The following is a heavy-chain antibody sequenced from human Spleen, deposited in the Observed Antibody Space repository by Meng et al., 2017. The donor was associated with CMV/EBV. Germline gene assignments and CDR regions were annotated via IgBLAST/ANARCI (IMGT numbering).Heavy chain of an antibody. V-gene: IGHV3-30*04. CDR3: AREVADFWSGSYNRLYYYYYGMDV. CDR1: GFSFSSCA. D-gene: IGHD3-3*01. J-gene: IGHJ6*02. Sequence: GGSLRLSCAASGFSFSSCAMHWVRQAPGKGLEWVAVISYEGSTKYYADSVKGRFTISRDSSKNTLYLQMSSLRGEDTAVYYCAREVADFWSGSYNRLYYYYYGMDVWGQGTTVTVSS. CDR2: ISYEGSTK.